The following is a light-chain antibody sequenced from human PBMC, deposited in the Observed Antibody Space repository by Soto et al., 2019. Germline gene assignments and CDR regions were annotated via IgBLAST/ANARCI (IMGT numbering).Light chain of an antibody. V-gene: IGKV4-1*01. CDR2: WAS. Sequence: DIVMTQSPASLAVSLGERATINYKSSQSVLYSSNNRNYLAWYQQKPGQPPTLLIYWASTRESGVPDRFSGSGSGTDFTLTISSLQAEDVAVYYCQQYYSTPLTFGGGTKVEIK. J-gene: IGKJ4*01. CDR1: QSVLYSSNNRNY. CDR3: QQYYSTPLT.